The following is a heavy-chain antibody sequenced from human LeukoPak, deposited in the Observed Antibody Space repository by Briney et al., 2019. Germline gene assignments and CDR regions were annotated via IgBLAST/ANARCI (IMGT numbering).Heavy chain of an antibody. CDR1: GGSISSGGYS. CDR3: ARGVVLGYCSSTSCYKSNNYYYYGMDV. D-gene: IGHD2-2*02. Sequence: SETLSLTCAVSGGSISSGGYSWSWIRQPPGKGLEWIGYIYHSGSTYYNPSLKSRVTISVDRSKNQFSLKLSSVTAADTAVYYCARGVVLGYCSSTSCYKSNNYYYYGMDVWGQGTTVTVSS. J-gene: IGHJ6*02. CDR2: IYHSGST. V-gene: IGHV4-30-2*01.